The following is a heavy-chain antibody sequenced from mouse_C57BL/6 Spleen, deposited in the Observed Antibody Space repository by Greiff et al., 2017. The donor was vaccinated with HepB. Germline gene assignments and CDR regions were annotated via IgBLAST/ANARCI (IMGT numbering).Heavy chain of an antibody. CDR2: ISDGGSYT. J-gene: IGHJ4*01. Sequence: EVHLVESGGGLVKPGGSLKLSCAASGFTFSSYAMSWVRQTPEKRLEWVATISDGGSYTYYPDNVKGRFTISRDNAKTNLYLQMSHLKSEDTAMYYCARDTNYGSRGAMDYWGQGTSVTVSS. CDR3: ARDTNYGSRGAMDY. V-gene: IGHV5-4*01. CDR1: GFTFSSYA. D-gene: IGHD1-1*01.